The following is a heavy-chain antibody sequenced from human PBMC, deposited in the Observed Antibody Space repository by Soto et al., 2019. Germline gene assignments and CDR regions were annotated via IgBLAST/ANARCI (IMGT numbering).Heavy chain of an antibody. CDR3: ARDEASGSYYFDY. V-gene: IGHV3-33*01. CDR1: GFTFSRYG. J-gene: IGHJ4*02. Sequence: QVQLVESGGGVVQPGRSLRLSCAASGFTFSRYGMHWVRQAPGKGLEWVAVIWYDGSNKYYSDYVKGRFTISRDNSKNTLYLQMNSLRAEDTAVYYCARDEASGSYYFDYWGQGTLVTVSS. CDR2: IWYDGSNK. D-gene: IGHD1-1*01.